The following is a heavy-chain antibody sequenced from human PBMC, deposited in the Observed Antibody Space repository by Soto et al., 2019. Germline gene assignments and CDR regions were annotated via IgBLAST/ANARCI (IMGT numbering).Heavy chain of an antibody. CDR2: ISAYNGNT. CDR3: ARDRSYYYDSSGYDY. D-gene: IGHD3-22*01. V-gene: IGHV1-18*04. J-gene: IGHJ4*02. CDR1: CYTFTSYG. Sequence: APVKVTCKASCYTFTSYGISWVRQAPGQGLEWMGWISAYNGNTNYAQKLQGRVTMTTDTSTSTAYMELRSLRSDDTAVYYCARDRSYYYDSSGYDYWGQGTLVTVSS.